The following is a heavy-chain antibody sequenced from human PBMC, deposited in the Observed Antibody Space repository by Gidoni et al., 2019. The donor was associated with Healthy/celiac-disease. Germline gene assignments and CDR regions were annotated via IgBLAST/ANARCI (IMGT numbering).Heavy chain of an antibody. D-gene: IGHD2-8*01. CDR1: GGSFSGYY. Sequence: QVQLQQWGAGLLMPSETLSLTCAVYGGSFSGYYWSGSRQPPGKGLEWIGKIKHSASINYNPSLKRRVTISVDTCKNQFSLKLSSVTAADTAVYYCARGQVYDYWGQGTLVTVSS. V-gene: IGHV4-34*01. CDR2: IKHSASI. CDR3: ARGQVYDY. J-gene: IGHJ4*02.